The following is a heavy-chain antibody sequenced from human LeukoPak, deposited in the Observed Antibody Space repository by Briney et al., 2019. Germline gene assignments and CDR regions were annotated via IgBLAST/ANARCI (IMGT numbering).Heavy chain of an antibody. J-gene: IGHJ4*02. CDR2: IGSDGTKK. Sequence: GGSLRHPCGASGFIFRDHAVHYVRQSPDKGLEWVALIGSDGTKKYYADSVQGRFTVSRENSKNTLFLQMNTVRADDTAVYFCARQMTSTRLFDSWGQGTLVTVSS. D-gene: IGHD5/OR15-5a*01. CDR1: GFIFRDHA. V-gene: IGHV3-30*04. CDR3: ARQMTSTRLFDS.